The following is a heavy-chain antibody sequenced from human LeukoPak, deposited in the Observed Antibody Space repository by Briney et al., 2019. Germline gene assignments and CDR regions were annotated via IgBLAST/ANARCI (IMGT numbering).Heavy chain of an antibody. CDR2: ISSSSSYI. CDR3: ARGLNCSSTSCYLDYFDY. J-gene: IGHJ4*02. Sequence: GGSLRLSCAASGFTFSSYSMNWVRQAPGKGLEWVSSISSSSSYIYYADSVKGRFTISRDNAKNSLYLQMNSLRAEDTAVYYCARGLNCSSTSCYLDYFDYWAREPWSPSPQ. D-gene: IGHD2-2*01. V-gene: IGHV3-21*01. CDR1: GFTFSSYS.